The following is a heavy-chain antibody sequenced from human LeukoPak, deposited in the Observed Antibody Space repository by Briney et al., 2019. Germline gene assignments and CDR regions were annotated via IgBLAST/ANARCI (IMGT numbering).Heavy chain of an antibody. D-gene: IGHD1-26*01. V-gene: IGHV3-74*01. CDR3: ARDSGSHEIDY. Sequence: WGSLRLSCAASGFTFTNYLMHWFRQAPGKGLVWVSRISSDGSSTTYADSVKGRFTISRDNAKNTLYLQMSSLRAEDTAVYYCARDSGSHEIDYWGQGTLVTVSS. J-gene: IGHJ4*02. CDR2: ISSDGSST. CDR1: GFTFTNYL.